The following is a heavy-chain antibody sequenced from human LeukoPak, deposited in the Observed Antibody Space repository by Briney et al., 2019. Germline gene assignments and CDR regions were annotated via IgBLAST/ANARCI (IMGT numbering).Heavy chain of an antibody. D-gene: IGHD6-19*01. J-gene: IGHJ4*02. CDR1: GYTFTGYY. Sequence: ASVKVSCKASGYTFTGYYMHCVRQAPGQGLEWMGWINPNSGGTNYAQKFQGRVTMTRDTSISTAYMELSRLRSDDTAVYYCARAILAVAGTTVRYYFDYWGQGTLVTVSS. CDR2: INPNSGGT. CDR3: ARAILAVAGTTVRYYFDY. V-gene: IGHV1-2*02.